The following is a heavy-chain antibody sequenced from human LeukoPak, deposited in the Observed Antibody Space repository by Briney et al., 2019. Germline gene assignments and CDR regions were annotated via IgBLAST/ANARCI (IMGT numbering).Heavy chain of an antibody. CDR1: GYTFTSYD. CDR3: ARGGVRWELLKGRGAFDI. V-gene: IGHV1-8*01. J-gene: IGHJ3*02. D-gene: IGHD1-26*01. CDR2: MNPNSGNT. Sequence: ASVKVSCKASGYTFTSYDINWVRQATGQGLEWMGWMNPNSGNTGYAQKCQGRVTMTRNTSISTAYMELSSLRSEDTAVYYCARGGVRWELLKGRGAFDIWGQGTMVTVSS.